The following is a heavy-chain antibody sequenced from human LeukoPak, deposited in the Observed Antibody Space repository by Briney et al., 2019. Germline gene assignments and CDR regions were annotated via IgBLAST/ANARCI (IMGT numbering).Heavy chain of an antibody. J-gene: IGHJ4*02. CDR2: IYYSGST. V-gene: IGHV4-61*01. CDR3: ARALGYYDSSGRYFDY. D-gene: IGHD3-22*01. Sequence: SETLSLTCTVSGGSVSSGSYYWSWIRQPPGKGLEWIGYIYYSGSTNYNPSLKSRVTISVDTSKNQFSLKLSSVTAADTAVYYCARALGYYDSSGRYFDYWGQGTLVTVSS. CDR1: GGSVSSGSYY.